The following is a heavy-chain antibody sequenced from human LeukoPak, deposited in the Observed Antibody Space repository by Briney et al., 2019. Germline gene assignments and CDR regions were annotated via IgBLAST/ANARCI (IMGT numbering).Heavy chain of an antibody. CDR2: ISSSGSTI. D-gene: IGHD6-13*01. Sequence: GGSLRLSCAASGFTFSDYYVSWIRQAPGKGLEWVSYISSSGSTIYYADSVKGRFTISRDNAKNSLYLQMNSLRAEDTAVYYCARVYSRSWYLYYYYYMDVWGKGTTVTISS. V-gene: IGHV3-11*01. CDR1: GFTFSDYY. J-gene: IGHJ6*03. CDR3: ARVYSRSWYLYYYYYMDV.